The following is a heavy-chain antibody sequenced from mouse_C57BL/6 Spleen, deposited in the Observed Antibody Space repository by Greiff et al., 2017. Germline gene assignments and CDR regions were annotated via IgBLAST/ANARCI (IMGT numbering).Heavy chain of an antibody. CDR1: GYAFSSYW. CDR3: ARSYGGSYFDY. Sequence: VQLQESGAELVKPGASVKISCKASGYAFSSYWMNWVKQRPGKGLEWIGQIYPGDGDTNYNGKFKGKATLTADKSSSTAYMQLSSLTSEDSAVYFCARSYGGSYFDYWGQGTTLTVSS. V-gene: IGHV1-80*01. D-gene: IGHD2-12*01. CDR2: IYPGDGDT. J-gene: IGHJ2*01.